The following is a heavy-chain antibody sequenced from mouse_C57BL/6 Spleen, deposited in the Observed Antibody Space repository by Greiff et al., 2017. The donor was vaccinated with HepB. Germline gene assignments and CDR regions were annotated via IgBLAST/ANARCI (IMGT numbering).Heavy chain of an antibody. V-gene: IGHV7-1*01. Sequence: EVNVVESGGGLVQSGRSLRLSCATSGFTFSDFYMEWVRQAPGKGLEWIAASRNKANDYTTEYSASVKGRFIVSRDTSQSILYLQMNALRAEDTAIYYCARDASYDYPFAYWGQGTLVTVSA. CDR2: SRNKANDYTT. D-gene: IGHD2-4*01. CDR3: ARDASYDYPFAY. CDR1: GFTFSDFY. J-gene: IGHJ3*01.